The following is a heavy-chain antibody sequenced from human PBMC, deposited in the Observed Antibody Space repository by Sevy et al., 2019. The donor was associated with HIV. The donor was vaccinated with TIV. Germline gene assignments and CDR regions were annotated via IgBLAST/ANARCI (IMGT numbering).Heavy chain of an antibody. D-gene: IGHD6-19*01. J-gene: IGHJ4*02. V-gene: IGHV4-61*02. Sequence: SETLSLTCTVSGGSISSGSYYWSWIRQPAGKGLEWIGRIYTSGSTNYNPSLKSRVTMSVDTSKNQFSLKLSSVTAADTAVYYCAASVAGSVLDYWGQGTLVIASS. CDR2: IYTSGST. CDR3: AASVAGSVLDY. CDR1: GGSISSGSYY.